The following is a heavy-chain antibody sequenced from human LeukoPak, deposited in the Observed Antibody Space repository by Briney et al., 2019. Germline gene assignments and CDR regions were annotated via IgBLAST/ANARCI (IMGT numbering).Heavy chain of an antibody. J-gene: IGHJ4*02. Sequence: GGSLRLSCAASGFTFDDYAMHWVRQAPGKGLEWVSLISGDGGSTYYADSVKGRFTISRDNSKNSLYLQMNSLRTEDTALYYCANDMAPSGELLTRGIDYWGQGTLVTVSS. V-gene: IGHV3-43*02. CDR1: GFTFDDYA. D-gene: IGHD1-26*01. CDR3: ANDMAPSGELLTRGIDY. CDR2: ISGDGGST.